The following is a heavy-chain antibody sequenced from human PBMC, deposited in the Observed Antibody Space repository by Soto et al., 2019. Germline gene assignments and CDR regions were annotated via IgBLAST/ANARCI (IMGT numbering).Heavy chain of an antibody. D-gene: IGHD6-19*01. CDR3: ARSSSGWYKGSFDY. CDR1: GDSFSGYY. J-gene: IGHJ4*02. Sequence: GPGPRLSSETLSLTCAVYGDSFSGYYWSWIRQSPGKGLEWVGEINHSGNTNYNPSLKSRVSISIDKAKNQFSLNLTSMTAADAAFYYCARSSSGWYKGSFDYWGLGTLVTVS. CDR2: INHSGNT. V-gene: IGHV4-34*01.